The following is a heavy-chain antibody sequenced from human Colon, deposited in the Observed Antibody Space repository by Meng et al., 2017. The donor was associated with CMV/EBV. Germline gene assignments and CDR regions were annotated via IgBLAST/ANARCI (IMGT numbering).Heavy chain of an antibody. D-gene: IGHD3-16*01. Sequence: QVQLVQSGAELGMPGASVKVSCKASGYSFTGYYIHWVRQAPGQGLEWMGWMDPTTGRTDYAQKFQGTVTMTRDTSISTAYLELSRLTSGDTAVYYCASHSSYVWGSHHWGQGTLVTVSS. CDR2: MDPTTGRT. J-gene: IGHJ1*01. CDR3: ASHSSYVWGSHH. CDR1: GYSFTGYY. V-gene: IGHV1-2*02.